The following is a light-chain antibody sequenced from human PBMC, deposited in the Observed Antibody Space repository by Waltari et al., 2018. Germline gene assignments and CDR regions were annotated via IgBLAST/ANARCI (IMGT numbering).Light chain of an antibody. CDR3: QVWHAALDPGV. J-gene: IGLJ1*01. CDR2: YDS. V-gene: IGLV3-21*04. CDR1: NIGSYS. Sequence: SYVLTQPPSVSVAPGETARITCGVDNIGSYSVHWYQQKPGQAPVRVIRYDSDRPSGIPERFSGSNSANTATLTISRVEAGDEANYYCQVWHAALDPGVFGTGTEVTV.